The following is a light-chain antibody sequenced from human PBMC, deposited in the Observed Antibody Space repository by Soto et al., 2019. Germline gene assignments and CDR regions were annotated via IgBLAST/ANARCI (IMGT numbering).Light chain of an antibody. CDR3: QQRCNWPPVP. V-gene: IGKV3-11*01. Sequence: MLSHSVAAVSLSPGERATLSGRASQSVSGWLAWYQQKPGQAPRLLIFDASNRATGIPARFSGSGSGTDFTLTISSLEPEDFAIYYCQQRCNWPPVPSGGGAKAAIK. CDR1: QSVSGW. J-gene: IGKJ4*01. CDR2: DAS.